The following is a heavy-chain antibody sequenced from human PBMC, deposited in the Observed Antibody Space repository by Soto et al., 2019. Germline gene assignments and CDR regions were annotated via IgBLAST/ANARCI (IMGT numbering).Heavy chain of an antibody. J-gene: IGHJ6*02. CDR1: GFTFSRYW. V-gene: IGHV3-7*02. Sequence: GGSLRLSCAASGFTFSRYWMSWVRQAPGKGLEWVANIKQDGSEKYYVDSVKGRFTISRDNAKNSLYLQMNSLRAEDAAVYYCASVYGMDVWGQGTTVIVSS. CDR3: ASVYGMDV. CDR2: IKQDGSEK.